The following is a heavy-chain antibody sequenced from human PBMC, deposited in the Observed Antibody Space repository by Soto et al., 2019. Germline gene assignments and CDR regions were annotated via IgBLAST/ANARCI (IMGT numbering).Heavy chain of an antibody. CDR2: VNHRGSA. CDR3: ARDAFCGSGTCRVGHWFDP. D-gene: IGHD2-21*01. CDR1: GGPFSGVY. Sequence: SETLSLTCAVSGGPFSGVYWSWIREPPGKGLEWIGGVNHRGSANYNPSLESRVTMSVDTSKNQFSLKLTSVTAADSAVYYCARDAFCGSGTCRVGHWFDPWGQGTLVTVSS. V-gene: IGHV4-34*01. J-gene: IGHJ5*02.